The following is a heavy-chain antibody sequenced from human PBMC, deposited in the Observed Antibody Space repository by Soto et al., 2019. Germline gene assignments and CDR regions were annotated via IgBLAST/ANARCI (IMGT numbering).Heavy chain of an antibody. Sequence: QVQLQQWGAGLLKPSETLSLTCAVYGGSFSGYYWSWIRQPPGKGLEWIGEINHSGSTNYNPSLKSRVTISVDTSKNQFSLKLSSVTAADTAVYYCARERVVPAAGGIDYWGQGTLVTVSS. CDR3: ARERVVPAAGGIDY. CDR1: GGSFSGYY. CDR2: INHSGST. D-gene: IGHD2-2*01. V-gene: IGHV4-34*01. J-gene: IGHJ4*02.